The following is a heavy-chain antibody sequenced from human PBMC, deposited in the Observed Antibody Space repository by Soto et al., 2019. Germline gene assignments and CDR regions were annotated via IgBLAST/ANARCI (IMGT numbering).Heavy chain of an antibody. V-gene: IGHV4-39*01. CDR2: VYYGGST. Sequence: QLHLQESGPGLVKPSETLSLTCTVSGGSISSSSYYWGWIRQPPGKGLEWIGNVYYGGSTYYNPSLKSRVTISVETSKSQFSLKLSSVTAADTAVYYCAGGDYYHSSGYYFYYYTMDVWGQVTTVTVSS. D-gene: IGHD3-22*01. CDR3: AGGDYYHSSGYYFYYYTMDV. J-gene: IGHJ6*02. CDR1: GGSISSSSYY.